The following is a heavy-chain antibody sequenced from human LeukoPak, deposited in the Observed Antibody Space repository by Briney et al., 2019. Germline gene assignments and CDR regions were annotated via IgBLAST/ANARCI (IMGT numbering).Heavy chain of an antibody. Sequence: SGGSLRLSCAASGFTFSGYEMNWVRQAPGKGLEWVSYISRSANTIYYADSVKGRFSISRDNAKNSLYLQMNSLRAEDTAVCYCARDAATAAGNFWCFDLWGRGTLVTVSS. V-gene: IGHV3-48*03. J-gene: IGHJ2*01. CDR1: GFTFSGYE. D-gene: IGHD1-7*01. CDR2: ISRSANTI. CDR3: ARDAATAAGNFWCFDL.